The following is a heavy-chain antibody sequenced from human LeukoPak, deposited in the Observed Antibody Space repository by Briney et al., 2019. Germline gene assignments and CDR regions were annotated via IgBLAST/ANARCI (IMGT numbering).Heavy chain of an antibody. V-gene: IGHV4-4*09. J-gene: IGHJ4*02. D-gene: IGHD6-6*01. CDR1: GGSIRSYY. CDR3: ARHDAGIAARPFDN. CDR2: IHISGGT. Sequence: SETLSLTCIVSGGSIRSYYWSWIRQPPEKGLEWIGNIHISGGTNYNPSLKSRITISVDTSKNQFSLKLSSVTAADTAVYYCARHDAGIAARPFDNWGQGTLVTVSS.